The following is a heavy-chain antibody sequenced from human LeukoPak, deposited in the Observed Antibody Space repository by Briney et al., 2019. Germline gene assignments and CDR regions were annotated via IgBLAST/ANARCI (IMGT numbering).Heavy chain of an antibody. J-gene: IGHJ3*02. CDR3: ARQNYYDSSGYYYGGHDAFDI. CDR1: GGSFSGYY. V-gene: IGHV4-34*01. CDR2: INHSGST. Sequence: SETLSLTCAVYGGSFSGYYWSWIRQPPGKGLEWIGEINHSGSTNYNPSLKSRVTISVDTSKNQFSLKLSSVTAADTAVYYCARQNYYDSSGYYYGGHDAFDIWGQGTMVTVSS. D-gene: IGHD3-22*01.